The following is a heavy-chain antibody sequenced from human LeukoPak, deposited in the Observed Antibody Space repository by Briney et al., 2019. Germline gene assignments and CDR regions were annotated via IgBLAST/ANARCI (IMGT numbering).Heavy chain of an antibody. CDR3: ARSYDSSGYYGHDAFDI. Sequence: GASVKVSCKASGGTFSSYAISWVRQAPGQGLEWMGRINPNSGGTNYAQKFQGRVTMTRDTSTSTAYMELSRLRSDDTAVYYCARSYDSSGYYGHDAFDIWGQGTMVTVSS. V-gene: IGHV1-2*06. D-gene: IGHD3-22*01. CDR1: GGTFSSYA. CDR2: INPNSGGT. J-gene: IGHJ3*02.